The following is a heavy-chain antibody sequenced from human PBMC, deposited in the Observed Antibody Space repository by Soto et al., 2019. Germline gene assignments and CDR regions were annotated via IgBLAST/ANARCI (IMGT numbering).Heavy chain of an antibody. CDR3: AHGPVGMAPYGMDV. V-gene: IGHV2-5*01. CDR2: IYWNDDK. D-gene: IGHD6-13*01. Sequence: SGPTQVNPTQTRTLTCTFSGFSRSTSGGGVGWIRQPPGKALEWLALIYWNDDKRYSPSLKSRLTITKDTSKNQVVLTMTNMGSVDTATYYCAHGPVGMAPYGMDVWGQGTTVTVSS. J-gene: IGHJ6*02. CDR1: GFSRSTSGGG.